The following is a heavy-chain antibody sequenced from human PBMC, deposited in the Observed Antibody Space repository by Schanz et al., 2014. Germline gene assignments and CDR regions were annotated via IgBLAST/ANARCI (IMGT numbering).Heavy chain of an antibody. CDR2: ISANSGGT. V-gene: IGHV1-2*02. CDR3: AKSLSLTYDSRAYHRPPEAFDF. Sequence: QVQLVQSGAEVKKPGASVKVSCKASGYTFTDYYIHWVRQAPGQGLEWMGWISANSGGTNYAQKFQGRVTMTRDTSIRTAYMELRRLRSDDTAVYYCAKSLSLTYDSRAYHRPPEAFDFWGQGTMVTVSS. J-gene: IGHJ3*01. CDR1: GYTFTDYY. D-gene: IGHD3-22*01.